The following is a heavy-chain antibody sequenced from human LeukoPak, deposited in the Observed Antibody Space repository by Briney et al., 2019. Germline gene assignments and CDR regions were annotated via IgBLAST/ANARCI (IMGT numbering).Heavy chain of an antibody. CDR3: ARGRSYYDSSGYYGGPTY. CDR1: GYTFTGYY. V-gene: IGHV1-2*02. J-gene: IGHJ4*02. D-gene: IGHD3-22*01. CDR2: INPNSGGT. Sequence: ASVKVSCKASGYTFTGYYMHWVRQAPGQGLEWMGWINPNSGGTNYAQKFQGRVTMTRDTSISTAYMELSRLRSDDTAVYYCARGRSYYDSSGYYGGPTYWGQGTPVTVSS.